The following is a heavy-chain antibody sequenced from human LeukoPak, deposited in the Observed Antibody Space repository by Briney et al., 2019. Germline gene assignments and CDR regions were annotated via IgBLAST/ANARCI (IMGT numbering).Heavy chain of an antibody. D-gene: IGHD3-22*01. J-gene: IGHJ4*02. CDR1: GGTFSSYA. CDR2: IIPIFGTA. V-gene: IGHV1-69*05. CDR3: ASSYYYDSSGYHY. Sequence: ASVKVSCKASGGTFSSYAISWVRQAPGQGLEWMGGIIPIFGTANYAQKFQGRVTITTDESTSTAYMELSSLRSEDTAVYCCASSYYYDSSGYHYWGQGTLVTVSS.